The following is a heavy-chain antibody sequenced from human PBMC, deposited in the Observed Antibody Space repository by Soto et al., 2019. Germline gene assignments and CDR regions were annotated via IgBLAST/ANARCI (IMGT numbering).Heavy chain of an antibody. V-gene: IGHV3-23*01. Sequence: GGLVQPGGSLRLSCAASGFTFGSSAMSWVRQAPGKGLEWVSAISAGSDFIYYADSVKGRFTISRDNSKNTLYLQMTSLRAEDTAVYCCAKDSLYFDYWGQGILVTVSS. CDR1: GFTFGSSA. J-gene: IGHJ4*02. CDR3: AKDSLYFDY. CDR2: ISAGSDFI.